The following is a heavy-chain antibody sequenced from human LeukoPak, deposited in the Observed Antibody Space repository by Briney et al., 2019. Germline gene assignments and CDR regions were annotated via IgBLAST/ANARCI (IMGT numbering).Heavy chain of an antibody. CDR1: GGSISSDY. J-gene: IGHJ4*02. D-gene: IGHD3-22*01. CDR2: IYYSGIT. V-gene: IGHV4-59*08. CDR3: ARLHYDSSGYYYFDF. Sequence: SESLSLTCTVSGGSISSDYWSWIRQPPGKGMEWIGYIYYSGITNYNPSLNSRVTISVDTSKNQFPLKLSSVTAADTAVYYCARLHYDSSGYYYFDFWGQGTLVTVS.